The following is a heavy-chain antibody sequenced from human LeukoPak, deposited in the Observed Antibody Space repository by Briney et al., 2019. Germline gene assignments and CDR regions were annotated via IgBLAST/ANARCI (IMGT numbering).Heavy chain of an antibody. V-gene: IGHV3-30*04. J-gene: IGHJ4*02. D-gene: IGHD6-13*01. CDR3: ARDLYSSSWYDAIFNY. CDR1: GFTFSSDS. Sequence: GGSLRLSCAASGFTFSSDSMHWVRQAPGKGREWVAVISYDGSNKYYADSVKGRFTISRDNSKNTLYLQMNSLRAEDTAVYYCARDLYSSSWYDAIFNYWGQGTLVTVSS. CDR2: ISYDGSNK.